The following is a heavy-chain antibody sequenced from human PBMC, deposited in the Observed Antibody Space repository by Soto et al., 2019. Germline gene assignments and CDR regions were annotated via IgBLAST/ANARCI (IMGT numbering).Heavy chain of an antibody. CDR1: GGSISSYY. CDR2: IYYSGST. CDR3: ARLGEGFLERVAFDI. J-gene: IGHJ3*02. V-gene: IGHV4-59*01. D-gene: IGHD3-3*01. Sequence: QVQLQESGPGLVKPSETLSLTCTVSGGSISSYYWSWIRQPPGKGLGWIGYIYYSGSTNYNPSLKSRVTISVDTSKNQFSLKLSSVTAADTAVYYCARLGEGFLERVAFDIWGQGTMVTVSS.